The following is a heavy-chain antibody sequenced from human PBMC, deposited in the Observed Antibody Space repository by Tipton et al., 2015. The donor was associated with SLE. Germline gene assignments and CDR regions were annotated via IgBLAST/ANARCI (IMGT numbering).Heavy chain of an antibody. D-gene: IGHD7-27*01. CDR1: GFNFNSYA. J-gene: IGHJ4*02. Sequence: SLRLSCAASGFNFNSYAMSWVRHAPGKGLEWVSVVYNYGSTHYAESVKGRFTSSRDRSKKTLSLQMNNLRPEDTAVYYCAKFGHWGDLFFDHWGQGTLVTVSS. CDR3: AKFGHWGDLFFDH. V-gene: IGHV3-23*03. CDR2: VYNYGST.